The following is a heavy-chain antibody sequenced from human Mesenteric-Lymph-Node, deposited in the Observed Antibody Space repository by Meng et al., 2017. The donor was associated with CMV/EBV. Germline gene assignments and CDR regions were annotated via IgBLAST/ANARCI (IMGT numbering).Heavy chain of an antibody. J-gene: IGHJ6*02. V-gene: IGHV4-61*01. CDR3: ARDKPAGPPYYYYYGMDV. Sequence: SETLSLTCTVSGGSISSSSYYWSWIRQTPGKGLEWIGYIYYNGSTIYNPSLKSRVTISLDTSKKQFSLRLNSVTAADTAVYYCARDKPAGPPYYYYYGMDVWGQGTTVTVSS. CDR2: IYYNGST. CDR1: GGSISSSSYY. D-gene: IGHD2-2*01.